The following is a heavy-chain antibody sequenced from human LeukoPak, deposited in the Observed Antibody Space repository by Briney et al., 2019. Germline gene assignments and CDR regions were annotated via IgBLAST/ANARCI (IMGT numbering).Heavy chain of an antibody. CDR1: GFTFSSYS. CDR2: ISSSSSYI. J-gene: IGHJ4*02. CDR3: ARDLRTFWSGYHYFDY. V-gene: IGHV3-21*01. D-gene: IGHD3-3*01. Sequence: PGGSLRLSCAASGFTFSSYSMKWVRQAPGEGLEGVSSISSSSSYIYYADSVKGRFTISRDNAKNSLYLQMNSLRAEDTAVYYCARDLRTFWSGYHYFDYWGQGTLVTVSS.